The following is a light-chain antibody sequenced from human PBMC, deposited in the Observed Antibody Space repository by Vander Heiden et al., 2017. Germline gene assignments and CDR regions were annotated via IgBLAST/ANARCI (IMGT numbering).Light chain of an antibody. CDR2: DVS. CDR3: SSYTSSNSVV. J-gene: IGLJ2*01. Sequence: QSALTQPAPVPRSPGTAIPIPCPGTSSDVGGYNYVSWYQQHPGKAPKLMIYDVSKRPSGVSNRFAGSKSGNTASLTIAGLQAEDEADYYCSSYTSSNSVVFGGGTKLTVL. V-gene: IGLV2-14*01. CDR1: SSDVGGYNY.